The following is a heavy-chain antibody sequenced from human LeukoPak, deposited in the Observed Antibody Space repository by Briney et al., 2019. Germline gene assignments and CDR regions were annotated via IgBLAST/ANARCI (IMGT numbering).Heavy chain of an antibody. D-gene: IGHD6-19*01. CDR3: ARRAGTGYSSGLVDY. V-gene: IGHV4-39*01. Sequence: PSETLSLTCTVSGGSISRSSYSWGWVRQPPGKGLEWVGNIYYSGSTYYNPSLKSRVTISVDTSKNQFSLKLSSVTAADTAVYYCARRAGTGYSSGLVDYWGQGTLVTVSS. J-gene: IGHJ4*02. CDR1: GGSISRSSYS. CDR2: IYYSGST.